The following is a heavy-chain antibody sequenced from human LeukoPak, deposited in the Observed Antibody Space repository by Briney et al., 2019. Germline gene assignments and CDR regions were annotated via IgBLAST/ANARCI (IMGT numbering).Heavy chain of an antibody. CDR3: ARESRREGYRFDY. CDR1: DGSISNYY. Sequence: SETLSLTCTVSDGSISNYYWSWIRQPPGKGLEWIGYVHYTGNTNYNPSLKSRLTISVDTSKNQFSLKLSSVTAADTAVYYCARESRREGYRFDYWGQGTLVTVSS. V-gene: IGHV4-59*01. D-gene: IGHD5-24*01. CDR2: VHYTGNT. J-gene: IGHJ4*02.